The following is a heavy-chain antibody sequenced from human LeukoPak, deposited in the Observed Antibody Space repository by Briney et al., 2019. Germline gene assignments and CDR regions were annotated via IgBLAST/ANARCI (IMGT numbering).Heavy chain of an antibody. CDR1: GDIVSSNSAA. CDR3: ARDGGSYYYDTGLDY. V-gene: IGHV6-1*01. D-gene: IGHD3-22*01. CDR2: IYYRSKWYN. Sequence: SQTLSLTCAISGDIVSSNSAAWNWIRQSPARGLEWLGRIYYRSKWYNDYAVSVKSRITINPDTSKNQFSLQLNSVTPEDTAVYYCARDGGSYYYDTGLDYWGQGTLVTVSS. J-gene: IGHJ4*02.